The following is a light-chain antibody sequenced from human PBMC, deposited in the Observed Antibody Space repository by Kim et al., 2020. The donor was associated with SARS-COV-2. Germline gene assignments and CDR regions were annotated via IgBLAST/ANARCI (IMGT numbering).Light chain of an antibody. J-gene: IGKJ3*01. Sequence: SSLGDRATLTCRPSQTIRTYVNWYHQKPGKAHQLLIYDAFTSQSGVPSSFSRSGSGTDFTLTISSLQPEDFSTYCCQQSYISPPAFGPGTKVDIK. V-gene: IGKV1-39*01. CDR1: QTIRTY. CDR3: QQSYISPPA. CDR2: DAF.